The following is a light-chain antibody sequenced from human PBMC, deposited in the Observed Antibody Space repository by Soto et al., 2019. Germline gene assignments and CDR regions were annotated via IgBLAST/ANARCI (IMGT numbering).Light chain of an antibody. V-gene: IGKV3-20*01. Sequence: EIVLTHSPGTLSLSPGSRSNLSCRASQSVTSTYLAWYKQKPCQAPRLLIYGASSRAIGIPDSFSGSVSGSDFILTINRMEPEDFAVYYCQQYGSSHTFGHGTRLEIK. CDR3: QQYGSSHT. CDR2: GAS. J-gene: IGKJ5*01. CDR1: QSVTSTY.